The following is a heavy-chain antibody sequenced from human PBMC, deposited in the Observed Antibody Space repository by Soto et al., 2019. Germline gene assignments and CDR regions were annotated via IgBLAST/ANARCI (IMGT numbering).Heavy chain of an antibody. V-gene: IGHV1-69*12. Sequence: QVQLVQSGAEVKKPGSSVKVSCKASGGTFSSYAISWVRQAPGQGLEWMGGIIPIFGTANYAQKFQGRVTITADESTSTAYMELSSRRSEDTAVYYCASSTTVNTYYYYGMDVWGQGTTVTVSS. D-gene: IGHD4-4*01. CDR3: ASSTTVNTYYYYGMDV. J-gene: IGHJ6*02. CDR2: IIPIFGTA. CDR1: GGTFSSYA.